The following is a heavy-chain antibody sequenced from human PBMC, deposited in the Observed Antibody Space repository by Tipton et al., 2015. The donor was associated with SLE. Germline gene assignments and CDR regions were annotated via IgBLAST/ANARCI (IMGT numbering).Heavy chain of an antibody. Sequence: TLSLTCTLSGGSISSGPYYWSWVRQPAGKGLEWIGRIYATGSTNYNPSLKSRVTISLDTSKDQFSLKLSSVTAADTAVYYCARGKGDQAFGIWGQGTMVTVSS. CDR3: ARGKGDQAFGI. CDR2: IYATGST. V-gene: IGHV4-61*02. CDR1: GGSISSGPYY. D-gene: IGHD2-2*01. J-gene: IGHJ3*02.